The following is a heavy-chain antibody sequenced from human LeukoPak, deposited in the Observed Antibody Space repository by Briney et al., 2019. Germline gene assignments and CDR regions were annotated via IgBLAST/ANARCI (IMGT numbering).Heavy chain of an antibody. Sequence: GGSLRLSCAASGFTFRSYSMNWVRQAPGKGLEWVSSISSSSSYIYYADSVKGRFTISRDNAKNSLYLQMNSLRAEDTAVYYCARDQEVVIAIPHAFDIWGQGTMVTVSS. CDR1: GFTFRSYS. J-gene: IGHJ3*02. D-gene: IGHD2-21*01. V-gene: IGHV3-21*01. CDR2: ISSSSSYI. CDR3: ARDQEVVIAIPHAFDI.